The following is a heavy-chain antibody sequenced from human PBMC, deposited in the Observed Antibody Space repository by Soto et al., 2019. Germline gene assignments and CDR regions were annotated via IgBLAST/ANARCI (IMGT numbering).Heavy chain of an antibody. Sequence: QVQLVQSGAEVKKPGSSVKVSCKASGGTFSSYAISWVRQAPGQGLEWMGGIIPIFGTANYAQKFQDRVPITADESTSTAYMGLSSLRSEDTAVYYCARGERPARKITGTTGRSGWHDYWGQGTLVTVSS. CDR3: ARGERPARKITGTTGRSGWHDY. D-gene: IGHD1-7*01. CDR2: IIPIFGTA. J-gene: IGHJ4*02. V-gene: IGHV1-69*01. CDR1: GGTFSSYA.